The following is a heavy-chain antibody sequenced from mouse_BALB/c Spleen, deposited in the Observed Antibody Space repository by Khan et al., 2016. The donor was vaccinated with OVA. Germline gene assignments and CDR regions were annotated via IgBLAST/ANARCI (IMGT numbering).Heavy chain of an antibody. V-gene: IGHV1-80*01. Sequence: QVRLQQSGAELVRPGSSVKISCKASGYAFSNYWMNWVKQRPGQGLEWMGQFYPGDGDTSFNGKFRGKATLTADKSSSTAYMQLSSLTSEDSAVYFCARSGYDYFAYWGQGTLVTVSA. CDR1: GYAFSNYW. J-gene: IGHJ3*01. CDR2: FYPGDGDT. CDR3: ARSGYDYFAY. D-gene: IGHD2-14*01.